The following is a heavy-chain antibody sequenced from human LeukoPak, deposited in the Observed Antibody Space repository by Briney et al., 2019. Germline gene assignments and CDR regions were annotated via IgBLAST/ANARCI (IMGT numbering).Heavy chain of an antibody. CDR2: ISAYNGNT. CDR3: ARDRTKPGGSGTPTPPGNY. CDR1: GFTFTSYG. D-gene: IGHD3-10*01. Sequence: GASVKVSCKASGFTFTSYGISGVRQAPGQGLEWMGWISAYNGNTNYAQKLQGRVTMTTDTSTSTAYMELRSLRSDDTAVYYCARDRTKPGGSGTPTPPGNYWGQRTLVTVSS. V-gene: IGHV1-18*01. J-gene: IGHJ4*02.